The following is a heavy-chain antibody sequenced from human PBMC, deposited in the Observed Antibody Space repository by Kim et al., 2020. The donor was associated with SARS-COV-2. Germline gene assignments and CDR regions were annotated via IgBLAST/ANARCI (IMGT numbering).Heavy chain of an antibody. V-gene: IGHV1-46*01. Sequence: ASVKVYCKASGYTFTSYYMHWVRQAPGQGLEWMGIINPSGGSTSYAQKFQGRVTMTRDTSTSTVYMELSSLRSEDTAVYYCAREGIAVAGTGGFDYWGQGTLVTVSS. D-gene: IGHD6-19*01. CDR3: AREGIAVAGTGGFDY. CDR1: GYTFTSYY. CDR2: INPSGGST. J-gene: IGHJ4*02.